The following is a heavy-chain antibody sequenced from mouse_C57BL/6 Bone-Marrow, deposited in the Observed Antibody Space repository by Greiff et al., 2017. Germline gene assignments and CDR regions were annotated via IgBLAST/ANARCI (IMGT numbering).Heavy chain of an antibody. CDR1: GYTFTDYY. J-gene: IGHJ4*01. CDR3: AREADYPYAMYY. CDR2: INPYNGGT. V-gene: IGHV1-19*01. Sequence: ESGPVLVKPGASVKMSCKASGYTFTDYYMNWVKQSHGKSLEWIGVINPYNGGTSYNQKFKGKATLTVDKSSSTAYMELNSLTSEDSAVYYCAREADYPYAMYYWGQGTSVTVSS. D-gene: IGHD2-4*01.